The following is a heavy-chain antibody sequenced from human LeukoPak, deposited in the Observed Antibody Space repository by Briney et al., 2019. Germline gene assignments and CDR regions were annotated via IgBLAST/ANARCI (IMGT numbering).Heavy chain of an antibody. D-gene: IGHD3-9*01. Sequence: PGGPLRLSCAASEFTFDVYGLSWVRKVPGKGLEWVSNINWNGGSTGYEDSVKGRFTISRDNAKNSLYLQMNSLRAEDTALYYCARVNDILTGYYPFDYWGQGTLVTVSS. CDR3: ARVNDILTGYYPFDY. CDR1: EFTFDVYG. CDR2: INWNGGST. J-gene: IGHJ4*02. V-gene: IGHV3-20*04.